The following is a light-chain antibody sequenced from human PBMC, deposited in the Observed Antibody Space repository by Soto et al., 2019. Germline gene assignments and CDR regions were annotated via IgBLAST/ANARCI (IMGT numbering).Light chain of an antibody. CDR3: QQFDGLPLT. CDR1: QDISDS. J-gene: IGKJ4*01. Sequence: QMTQSPSSLSGSVGDTVTITCRASQDISDSLNWYQQKPGQAPKLLIYYASNLETGVPSRFIGGRSGTDFTFTISNLQPEDSATYHCQQFDGLPLTFGGGTKVEIK. CDR2: YAS. V-gene: IGKV1-33*01.